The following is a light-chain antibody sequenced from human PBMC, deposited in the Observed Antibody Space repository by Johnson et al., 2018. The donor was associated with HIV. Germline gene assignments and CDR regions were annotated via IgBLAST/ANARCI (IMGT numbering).Light chain of an antibody. CDR1: SSNIGNNY. V-gene: IGLV1-51*01. J-gene: IGLJ1*01. CDR3: GAWDSSLSAHYV. Sequence: QSVLTQPPSVSAAPGQKVTISCSGSSSNIGNNYVSWYQQLPGTAPKVLIYENNKRPSGIPDRFSASESGTSAPLGITGLQTGDEADYYCGAWDSSLSAHYVFGTGTKVTVL. CDR2: ENN.